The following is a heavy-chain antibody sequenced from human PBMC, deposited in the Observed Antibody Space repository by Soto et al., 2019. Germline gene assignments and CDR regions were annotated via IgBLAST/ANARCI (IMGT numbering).Heavy chain of an antibody. V-gene: IGHV1-18*01. CDR2: INAYNVNT. Sequence: QVQLVQSGAEVKKPGASVKVSCKASGYTFTSYGISWVRQAPGQGLEWMGWINAYNVNTNYAQKLQGRVTRTTDTATSTAYMALRSLRSDDTAVYCCARVLPPFDPRGQGTMVTVSS. CDR3: ARVLPPFDP. J-gene: IGHJ5*02. CDR1: GYTFTSYG.